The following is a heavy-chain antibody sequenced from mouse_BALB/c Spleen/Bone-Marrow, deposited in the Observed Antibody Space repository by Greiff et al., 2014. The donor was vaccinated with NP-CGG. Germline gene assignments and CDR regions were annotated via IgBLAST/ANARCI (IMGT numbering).Heavy chain of an antibody. CDR2: IYPGDGDT. V-gene: IGHV1-80*01. CDR1: GYAFSNYW. J-gene: IGHJ4*01. Sequence: VQLQQSGAELVRPGSSVKISCKASGYAFSNYWMNWMKQRPGQGLEWIGQIYPGDGDTNYNGEFKSKATLTADKSSNTAYMQLSSLTSEDSAVYFCASRGDYSYSMDYWGQGTSVTVSS. CDR3: ASRGDYSYSMDY. D-gene: IGHD1-1*01.